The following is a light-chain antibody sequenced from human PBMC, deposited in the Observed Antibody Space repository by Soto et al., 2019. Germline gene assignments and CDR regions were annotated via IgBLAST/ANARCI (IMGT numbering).Light chain of an antibody. V-gene: IGLV2-14*01. CDR3: SSYTTSTSAV. J-gene: IGLJ3*02. Sequence: QSALTQPASVSGSPGQSITISCTGTSSDVGNYNYVSWYQLHPGKAPKLMIYDVSSRPSGVSDRFSGSKFGNTASLAVSGLQAEDEADYYCSSYTTSTSAVFGGGTKLTVL. CDR1: SSDVGNYNY. CDR2: DVS.